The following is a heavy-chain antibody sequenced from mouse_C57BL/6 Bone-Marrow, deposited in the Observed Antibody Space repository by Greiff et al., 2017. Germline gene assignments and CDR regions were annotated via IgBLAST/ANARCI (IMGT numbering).Heavy chain of an antibody. V-gene: IGHV1-55*01. CDR2: IYPGSGST. Sequence: QVQLQQPGAELVKPGASVKMSCKASGYTFTSYWITWVKQRPGQGLEWIGDIYPGSGSTNYNEKFKSKATLTVDTSSSTAYMQLSSLTSEDSAVYYCARSGDYYSNFAMDYWGQGTSVTVSS. J-gene: IGHJ4*01. CDR3: ARSGDYYSNFAMDY. CDR1: GYTFTSYW. D-gene: IGHD2-5*01.